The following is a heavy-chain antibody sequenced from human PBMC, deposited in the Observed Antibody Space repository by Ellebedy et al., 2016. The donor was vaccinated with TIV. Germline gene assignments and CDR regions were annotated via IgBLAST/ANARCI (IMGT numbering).Heavy chain of an antibody. V-gene: IGHV2-70*11. D-gene: IGHD5-12*01. CDR2: IDWDDDK. CDR1: GFSLSTRGMC. Sequence: SGPTLVKPTQTLTLTCTFSGFSLSTRGMCVSWIRQPPGKALEWLARIDWDDDKKYSTSLKTRLTISKDTSRNQVVLTVTNVDPVDTATYYCARIQRVATPPYYSYYDVWGQGITVTVSS. CDR3: ARIQRVATPPYYSYYDV. J-gene: IGHJ6*02.